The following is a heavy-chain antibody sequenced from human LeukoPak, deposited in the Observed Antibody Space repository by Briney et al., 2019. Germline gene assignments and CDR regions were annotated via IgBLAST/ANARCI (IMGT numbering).Heavy chain of an antibody. D-gene: IGHD5-18*01. Sequence: ASVKVSCKASGYTFTGYYMHWVRQAPGQGLEWMGWINPNSGGTNYAQKFQGWVTMTRDTSISTAYMELSRLRSDDTAVYYCARGLRYSYGPRSPYYFDYWGQGTLVTVSS. V-gene: IGHV1-2*04. CDR3: ARGLRYSYGPRSPYYFDY. CDR2: INPNSGGT. J-gene: IGHJ4*02. CDR1: GYTFTGYY.